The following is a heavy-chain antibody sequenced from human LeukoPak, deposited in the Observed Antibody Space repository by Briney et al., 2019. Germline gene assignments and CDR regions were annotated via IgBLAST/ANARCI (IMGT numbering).Heavy chain of an antibody. CDR3: TRDPPRTTAFDL. CDR1: GYIFTDYY. J-gene: IGHJ3*01. Sequence: GASVKVSCKASGYIFTDYYLHWVRQAPGQGLEWMGWINPKGDATRYAQNFQGRVTMTWDTSISTAYMEVSRLTSDDTAMFYCTRDPPRTTAFDLWGQGTMVTVSS. V-gene: IGHV1-2*02. CDR2: INPKGDAT. D-gene: IGHD1-1*01.